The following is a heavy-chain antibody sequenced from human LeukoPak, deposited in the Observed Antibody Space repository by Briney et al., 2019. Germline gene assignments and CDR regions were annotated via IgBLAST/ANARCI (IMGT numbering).Heavy chain of an antibody. CDR2: ISGSGGST. CDR3: ANGYYDYVWGSYRHFDY. Sequence: GGSLRLPCAASGFTFSSYAMSWVRQAPGKGLEWVSAISGSGGSTYYADSVKGRFTISRDNSKNTLYLQMNSLRAEDTAVYYCANGYYDYVWGSYRHFDYWGQGTLVTVSS. D-gene: IGHD3-16*02. J-gene: IGHJ4*02. CDR1: GFTFSSYA. V-gene: IGHV3-23*01.